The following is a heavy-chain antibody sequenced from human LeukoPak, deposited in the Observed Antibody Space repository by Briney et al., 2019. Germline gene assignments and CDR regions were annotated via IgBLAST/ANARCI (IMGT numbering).Heavy chain of an antibody. D-gene: IGHD5-18*01. J-gene: IGHJ4*02. V-gene: IGHV3-48*03. CDR3: AREVGRYGYGYERILDYFDY. CDR2: ISSSGSTI. CDR1: GFTFSSYE. Sequence: GGSLRLSCAASGFTFSSYEMNWVRQAPGKGLEWVSYISSSGSTIYYADSVKGRFTISRDNAKNSLYLQMNSLRAEDTAVYYCAREVGRYGYGYERILDYFDYWGQGTLVTVSS.